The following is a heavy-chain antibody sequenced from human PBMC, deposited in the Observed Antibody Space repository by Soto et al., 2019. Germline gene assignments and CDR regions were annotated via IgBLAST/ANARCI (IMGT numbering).Heavy chain of an antibody. CDR2: ISGSGGST. Sequence: PGGSLRLSCAASGFTFSSYAMSWVRQAPGKGLEWVSAISGSGGSTYYADSVKGRFTISRDNSKNTLYLQMNSLRAEDTAVYYCAKVSGSSWYFSHWFDYWGQGTLVTVSS. D-gene: IGHD6-13*01. J-gene: IGHJ4*02. CDR3: AKVSGSSWYFSHWFDY. V-gene: IGHV3-23*01. CDR1: GFTFSSYA.